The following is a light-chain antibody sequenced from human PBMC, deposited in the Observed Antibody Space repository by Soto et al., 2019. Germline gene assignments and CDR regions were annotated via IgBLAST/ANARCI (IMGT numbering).Light chain of an antibody. J-gene: IGKJ1*01. CDR3: RNYNSYSEA. Sequence: DIQMTQSPSTLSGSVGDRVTITCRASQTISSWLAWYQQKPGKAPKLLIYKASTLKSGVPSRFSGSGSGTEFTLTISSLQTDDFDTYYCRNYNSYSEAFGQGTK. V-gene: IGKV1-5*03. CDR2: KAS. CDR1: QTISSW.